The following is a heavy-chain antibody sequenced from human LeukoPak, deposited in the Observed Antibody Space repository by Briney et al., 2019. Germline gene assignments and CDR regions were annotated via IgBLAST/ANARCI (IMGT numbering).Heavy chain of an antibody. Sequence: GRSLRLSCAASGFTFSSYAMHWVRQAPGKGLEWVAVISYDGSNKYYADSVKGRFTISRDNSKNTLYLQMNSLRAEDTAVYYCARDRLWLGELLYGYFDYWGQGTLVTVSS. CDR3: ARDRLWLGELLYGYFDY. V-gene: IGHV3-30*04. D-gene: IGHD3-10*01. J-gene: IGHJ4*02. CDR2: ISYDGSNK. CDR1: GFTFSSYA.